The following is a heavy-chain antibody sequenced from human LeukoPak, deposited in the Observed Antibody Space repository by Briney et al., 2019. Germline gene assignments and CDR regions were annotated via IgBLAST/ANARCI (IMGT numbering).Heavy chain of an antibody. J-gene: IGHJ4*02. V-gene: IGHV4-59*08. CDR2: IYYSGST. CDR3: ARAVSGRFDY. CDR1: GGSMSPYH. D-gene: IGHD6-19*01. Sequence: SESLSLTCTVSGGSMSPYHWSWIRQPPGKGLEWTGYIYYSGSTNYNPSLKSRVTISVDTSKNQFSLKLSSVTAADTAMYYCARAVSGRFDYWGQGTLVTVSS.